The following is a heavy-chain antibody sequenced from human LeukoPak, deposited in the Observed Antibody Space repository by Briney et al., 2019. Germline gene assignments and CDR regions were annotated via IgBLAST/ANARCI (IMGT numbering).Heavy chain of an antibody. CDR3: ARGTYTGYIVVPDY. D-gene: IGHD2-21*01. J-gene: IGHJ4*02. CDR2: IYYNGVT. Sequence: SETLSLTCTVSGGSISGYYWTWIRQPPGKGLEFIGHIYYNGVTKYNPSLKSRVTISVDTSKYQFSLRLSSVTAADTAVYYCARGTYTGYIVVPDYWGQGTLVTVSS. V-gene: IGHV4-59*01. CDR1: GGSISGYY.